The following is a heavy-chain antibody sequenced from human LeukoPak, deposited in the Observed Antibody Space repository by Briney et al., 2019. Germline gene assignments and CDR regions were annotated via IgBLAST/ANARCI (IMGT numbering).Heavy chain of an antibody. Sequence: GASVKVSCKASGYTFTGHYLHWVRQAPGQGLEWMGWISTYSGTTNYTQKLQGRVTMTTDTSTTTAYMELRSLRSDDTAVYYCARDPLYTSSWYVVPDYWGQGTLVTVSS. V-gene: IGHV1-18*04. CDR3: ARDPLYTSSWYVVPDY. CDR1: GYTFTGHY. J-gene: IGHJ4*02. D-gene: IGHD6-13*01. CDR2: ISTYSGTT.